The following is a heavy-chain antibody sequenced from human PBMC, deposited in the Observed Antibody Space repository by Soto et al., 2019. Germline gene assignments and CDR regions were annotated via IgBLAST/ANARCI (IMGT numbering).Heavy chain of an antibody. CDR1: GFTFSSYA. CDR3: AKDPSPKSITIFGVAPITDY. D-gene: IGHD3-3*01. Sequence: GGSLILSCAASGFTFSSYAMSWVRQAPGKGLEWVSAISGSGGSTYYADSVKGRFTISRDNSKNTLYLQMNSLRAEDTAVYYCAKDPSPKSITIFGVAPITDYWGQGTLVTVSS. CDR2: ISGSGGST. V-gene: IGHV3-23*01. J-gene: IGHJ4*02.